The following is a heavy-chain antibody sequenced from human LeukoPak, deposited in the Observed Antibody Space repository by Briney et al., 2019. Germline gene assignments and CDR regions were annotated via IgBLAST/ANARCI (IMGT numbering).Heavy chain of an antibody. CDR1: GGSIRSGSYY. CDR2: IYTSGST. J-gene: IGHJ6*03. Sequence: SQTLALTCTVSGGSIRSGSYYWGWIRQPAGKGLEWIGRIYTSGSTNYNPSLKSRVTISVATSKNQFSLKLSSVTAADTAVYYCARDFGLNYYYYYMDVWGKGTTVTVSS. D-gene: IGHD3-10*01. CDR3: ARDFGLNYYYYYMDV. V-gene: IGHV4-61*02.